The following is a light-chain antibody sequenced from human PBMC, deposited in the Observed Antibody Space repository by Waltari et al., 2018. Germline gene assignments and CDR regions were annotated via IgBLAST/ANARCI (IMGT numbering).Light chain of an antibody. Sequence: VLTQPASASGSPAQSITISCRRPGSYIANYDYSSCYQQPPDQVPTLIRYDVVPPPSGVSSRFSGSKSGNTATLTLFGLQAEDEADYYCSSYTTSGGLLFGGGTKLT. CDR2: DVV. CDR1: GSYIANYDY. J-gene: IGLJ2*01. CDR3: SSYTTSGGLL. V-gene: IGLV2-14*03.